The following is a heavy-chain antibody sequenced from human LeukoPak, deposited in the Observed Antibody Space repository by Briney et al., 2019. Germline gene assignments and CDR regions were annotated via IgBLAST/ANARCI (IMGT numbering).Heavy chain of an antibody. Sequence: ASVKVSCKASGYTLTGYYMHWVRQAPGQGLEWMGRINPNSGGTNYAQKFQGRVTMTRDTSISTAYMELSRLRSDDTAVYYCARANGDQRSNAFDIWGQGTMVTVSS. CDR1: GYTLTGYY. D-gene: IGHD4-17*01. CDR2: INPNSGGT. J-gene: IGHJ3*02. V-gene: IGHV1-2*06. CDR3: ARANGDQRSNAFDI.